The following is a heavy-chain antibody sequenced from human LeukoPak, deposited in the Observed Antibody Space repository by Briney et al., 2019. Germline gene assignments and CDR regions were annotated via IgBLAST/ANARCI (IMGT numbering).Heavy chain of an antibody. Sequence: GGSLRLSCAASGFTFSSYAMSWVRQAPGKGLEGVSSISGNTGSIFYADSVKGRFTFSRDNTKNTLYLQMNRVRAEDTAVYYCARDSTGYGYEEWSWGEGTLVTVSS. V-gene: IGHV3-23*01. CDR1: GFTFSSYA. J-gene: IGHJ5*02. D-gene: IGHD5-18*01. CDR3: ARDSTGYGYEEWS. CDR2: ISGNTGSI.